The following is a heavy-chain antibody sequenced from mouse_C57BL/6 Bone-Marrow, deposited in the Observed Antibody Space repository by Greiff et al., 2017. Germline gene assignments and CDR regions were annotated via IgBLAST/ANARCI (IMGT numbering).Heavy chain of an antibody. V-gene: IGHV5-6*01. J-gene: IGHJ2*01. CDR1: GFTFSSYG. Sequence: EVKLQESGGDLVKPGGSLKLSCAASGFTFSSYGMSWVRQTPDKRLEWVATISSGGSYTYYPDSVKGRFTISRDNAKNTLYLQMSSLKSEDTAMYYCARHGYDGYYGYWGQGTTLTVSS. CDR3: ARHGYDGYYGY. D-gene: IGHD2-3*01. CDR2: ISSGGSYT.